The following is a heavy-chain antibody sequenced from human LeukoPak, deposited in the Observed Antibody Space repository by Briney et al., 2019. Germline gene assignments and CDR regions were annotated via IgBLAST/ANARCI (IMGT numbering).Heavy chain of an antibody. V-gene: IGHV4-4*07. CDR1: GGSISSYY. CDR2: IYTSGST. Sequence: PSETLSLTCTVSGGSISSYYWSWIRQPAGKGLEWIGRIYTSGSTNYNPSLKSRVTMSVDTSKNQFSLKLSSVTAADTAVYYCARGARYYDSSGYHYWGQGTLVTVSS. CDR3: ARGARYYDSSGYHY. D-gene: IGHD3-22*01. J-gene: IGHJ4*02.